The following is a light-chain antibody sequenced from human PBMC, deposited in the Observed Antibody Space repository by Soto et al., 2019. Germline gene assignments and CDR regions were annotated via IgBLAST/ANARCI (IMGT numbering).Light chain of an antibody. CDR2: DAS. CDR1: QSVSSN. V-gene: IGKV3-20*01. J-gene: IGKJ1*01. Sequence: EIVLTQSPVTLSLSPGERATLSCRASQSVSSNLAWYQQKHGQPPSLLIFDASTRATGIPARFSGSGSGTDFTLTISRLEPEDFAVYYCQQYGRSPRTFGQGTKVDIK. CDR3: QQYGRSPRT.